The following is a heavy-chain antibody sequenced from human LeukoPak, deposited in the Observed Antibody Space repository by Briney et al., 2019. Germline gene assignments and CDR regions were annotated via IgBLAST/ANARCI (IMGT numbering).Heavy chain of an antibody. D-gene: IGHD3-22*01. J-gene: IGHJ4*02. CDR3: ARVLSPNYYDSSGYVY. CDR1: GFTLSSYW. Sequence: GGXLRLSCAASGFTLSSYWMSWVRQAPGKGGEWVANIKQDGSEKYYVDSVKGRFTISRDNAKNSLYMQMNSLRAEDTAVYYCARVLSPNYYDSSGYVYWGQGTLVTVSS. V-gene: IGHV3-7*01. CDR2: IKQDGSEK.